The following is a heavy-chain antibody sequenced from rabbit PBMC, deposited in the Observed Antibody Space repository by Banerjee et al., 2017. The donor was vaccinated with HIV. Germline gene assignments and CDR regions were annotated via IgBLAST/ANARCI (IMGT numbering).Heavy chain of an antibody. Sequence: QQQLEESGGGLVKPGGTLTLTCTVSRFSFSSIDWICWVRQAPGKGLEWIACINGVTGKALYATWAKGRFTFSKTSSTTVTLHMTSLTAADTATYFCARDTSSSFSSYGMDLWGPGTLVTVS. CDR3: ARDTSSSFSSYGMDL. CDR2: INGVTGKA. D-gene: IGHD1-1*01. J-gene: IGHJ6*01. CDR1: RFSFSSIDW. V-gene: IGHV1S45*01.